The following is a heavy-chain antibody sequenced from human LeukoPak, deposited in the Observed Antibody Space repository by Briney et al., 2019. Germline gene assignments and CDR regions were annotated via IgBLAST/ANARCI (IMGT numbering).Heavy chain of an antibody. J-gene: IGHJ4*02. V-gene: IGHV4-31*03. CDR1: GGSISSGGYY. CDR2: IYYSGST. Sequence: PSETLSLTCTVSGGSISSGGYYWSWIRQHPGKGLEWIGYIYYSGSTYYNPSLKSRVTISVDTSKNQFSLKLSSVTAADTAVYYCARAGAGDGYNYDYWGQGTLVTVSS. CDR3: ARAGAGDGYNYDY. D-gene: IGHD5-24*01.